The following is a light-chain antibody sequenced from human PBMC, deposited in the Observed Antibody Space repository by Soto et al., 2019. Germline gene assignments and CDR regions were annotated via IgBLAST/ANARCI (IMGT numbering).Light chain of an antibody. Sequence: VLTQSPATLSVSPGESATLSCRASQSVSSHLAWYQQKPGQAPRLLIFGASSRAAGIPDRFSGSGSGTDFTLTISRLEPEDFAVYYCQQYAGSPPWTFGQGTKVDIK. J-gene: IGKJ1*01. CDR3: QQYAGSPPWT. V-gene: IGKV3-20*01. CDR2: GAS. CDR1: QSVSSH.